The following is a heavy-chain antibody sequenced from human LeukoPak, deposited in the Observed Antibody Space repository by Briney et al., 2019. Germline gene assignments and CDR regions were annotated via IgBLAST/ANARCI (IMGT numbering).Heavy chain of an antibody. CDR3: ARVGYYGSGSPPSLYFDY. V-gene: IGHV3-30-3*01. J-gene: IGHJ4*02. CDR1: GFTFSSYA. CDR2: TSSDLNVK. Sequence: PGRSLRLSCAASGFTFSSYAMHWVRQAPGKGLEWVAVTSSDLNVKLYADSVKGRFTISRDNSRSTLYLQMNSLRPEDTAIYYCARVGYYGSGSPPSLYFDYWGQGTLVTVSS. D-gene: IGHD3-10*01.